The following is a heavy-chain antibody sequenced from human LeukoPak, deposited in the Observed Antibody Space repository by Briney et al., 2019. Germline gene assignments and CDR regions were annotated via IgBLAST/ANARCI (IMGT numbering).Heavy chain of an antibody. D-gene: IGHD2-2*01. CDR2: IFHSGTT. V-gene: IGHV4-59*01. J-gene: IGHJ6*03. CDR3: ARVQGYCSSISCYYYMDV. CDR1: GGSISSYY. Sequence: SSETLSLTCTVSGGSISSYYWSWIRQPPGKGLEWIAYIFHSGTTKYNPSLKSRVAISLDTPKNQFSLKLSSVTAADTAVYYCARVQGYCSSISCYYYMDVWGKGTTVTVSS.